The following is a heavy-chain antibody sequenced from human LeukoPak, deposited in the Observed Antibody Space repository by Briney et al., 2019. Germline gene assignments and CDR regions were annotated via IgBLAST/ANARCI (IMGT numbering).Heavy chain of an antibody. D-gene: IGHD3-9*01. CDR3: ARESLGQYYDILTGPPLGFDY. Sequence: ASETLSLTCTVSGGSISSSSYYWGWIRQPPGKGLGWIGSIYYSGSTYYNPSLKSRVTISVDTSKNQFSLKLSSVTAADTAVYYCARESLGQYYDILTGPPLGFDYWGQGTLVTVSS. CDR2: IYYSGST. J-gene: IGHJ4*02. V-gene: IGHV4-39*07. CDR1: GGSISSSSYY.